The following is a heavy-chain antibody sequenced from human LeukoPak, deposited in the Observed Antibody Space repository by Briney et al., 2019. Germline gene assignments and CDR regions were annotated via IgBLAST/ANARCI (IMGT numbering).Heavy chain of an antibody. J-gene: IGHJ5*02. CDR2: INHSGST. CDR3: ARGLQPHYYDFWSGYSGYNWFDP. D-gene: IGHD3-3*01. V-gene: IGHV4-34*01. Sequence: SETLSLTCAVYGGSFGGYYWSWIRQPPGKGLEWIGEINHSGSTNYNPSLKSRVTISVDTSKNQFSLKLSSVTAADTAVYYCARGLQPHYYDFWSGYSGYNWFDPWGQGTLVTVSS. CDR1: GGSFGGYY.